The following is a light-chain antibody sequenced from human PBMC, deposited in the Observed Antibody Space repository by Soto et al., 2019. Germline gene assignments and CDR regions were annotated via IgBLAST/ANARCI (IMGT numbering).Light chain of an antibody. CDR2: RKN. V-gene: IGLV1-47*01. CDR1: IYNIGSNP. J-gene: IGLJ1*01. CDR3: ASWYVCLRVYV. Sequence: QSVLTQPPSASGTPGQRVTTSCYGSIYNIGSNPVYWHQQLPGTAPKLLIFRKNLRPSGVHDRFSHVTTGTSASLASSGPRSEDEADDYVASWYVCLRVYVFGAGTKVT.